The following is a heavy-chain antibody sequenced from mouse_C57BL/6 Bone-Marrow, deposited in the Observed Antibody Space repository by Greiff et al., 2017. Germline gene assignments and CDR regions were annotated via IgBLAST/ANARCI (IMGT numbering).Heavy chain of an antibody. CDR1: GFTFSDYG. CDR3: ARIYDGYEDY. J-gene: IGHJ2*01. CDR2: ISSGSSTI. V-gene: IGHV5-17*01. Sequence: EVMLVESGGGLVKPGGSLKLSCAASGFTFSDYGMHWVRQAPEKGLEWVAYISSGSSTIYYADTVKGRFTISRDNAKNTLYLQMTSLRSEDTAMYYCARIYDGYEDYWGQGTTLTVSS. D-gene: IGHD2-3*01.